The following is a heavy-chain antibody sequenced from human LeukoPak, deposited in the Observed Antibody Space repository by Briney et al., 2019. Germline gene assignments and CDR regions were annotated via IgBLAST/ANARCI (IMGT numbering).Heavy chain of an antibody. J-gene: IGHJ5*02. D-gene: IGHD5-18*01. CDR3: AREGQTPVDTAMANWFDP. Sequence: PSETLSLTCTVSGGSISSSSYYWGWIRQPPGKGLEWIGGIYYSGSTYYNPSLKSRVTISVDTSKNQFSLKLSSVTAADTAVYYCAREGQTPVDTAMANWFDPWGQGALVTVSS. CDR2: IYYSGST. V-gene: IGHV4-39*07. CDR1: GGSISSSSYY.